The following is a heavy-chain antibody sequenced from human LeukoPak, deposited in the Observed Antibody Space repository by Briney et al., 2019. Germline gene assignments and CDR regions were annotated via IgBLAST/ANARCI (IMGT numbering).Heavy chain of an antibody. V-gene: IGHV3-48*04. CDR1: GFTFSSYS. CDR3: ASPRAAPGGIDY. D-gene: IGHD6-13*01. CDR2: ISSSGSTI. J-gene: IGHJ4*02. Sequence: GGSLRLSWAASGFTFSSYSMNWVRQAPGKGLEWVSYISSSGSTIYYADSVKGRFTISRDNAKNSLYLQMNSLRAEDTAVYYCASPRAAPGGIDYWGQGTLVTVSS.